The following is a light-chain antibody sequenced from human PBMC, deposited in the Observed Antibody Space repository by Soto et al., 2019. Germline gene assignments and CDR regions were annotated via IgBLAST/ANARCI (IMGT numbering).Light chain of an antibody. CDR3: SSYTSSSTLV. CDR2: DVS. V-gene: IGLV2-14*01. CDR1: SSDVGDYNY. J-gene: IGLJ2*01. Sequence: QSALTQPTSVSGSPGQSITISCTGTSSDVGDYNYVSWYQQHPGKAPKLMIYDVSNRPSAVSNRFSGSKSGNTASLTISGLQAVDEADYYCSSYTSSSTLVFGGGTKLTVL.